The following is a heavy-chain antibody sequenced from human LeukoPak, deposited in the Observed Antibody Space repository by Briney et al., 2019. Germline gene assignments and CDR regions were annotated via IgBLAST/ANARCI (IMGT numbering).Heavy chain of an antibody. D-gene: IGHD3-10*01. V-gene: IGHV1-69*05. CDR3: AREDGWFGEFSLDY. J-gene: IGHJ4*02. CDR1: GGTFSSYA. CDR2: IIPISGTA. Sequence: ASVKVSCKASGGTFSSYAISWVRQAPGQGLEWMGRIIPISGTANYAQKFQGRVTITTDESTSTAYMELSSLRSEDTAVYYCAREDGWFGEFSLDYWGQGTLVTVSS.